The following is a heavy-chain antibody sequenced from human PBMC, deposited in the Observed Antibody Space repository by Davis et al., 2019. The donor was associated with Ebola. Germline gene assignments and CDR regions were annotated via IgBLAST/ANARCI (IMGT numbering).Heavy chain of an antibody. V-gene: IGHV1-2*04. D-gene: IGHD2-2*01. Sequence: ASVKVSCKASGYTFTGYYMHWVRQAPGQGLEWMGWINPNSGGTNYAQKFQGWVTMTRDTSISTAYMELRSLRSDDTAVYYCARVEYCSSTSYLYYYYYGMDVWGQGTTVTVSS. CDR3: ARVEYCSSTSYLYYYYYGMDV. CDR1: GYTFTGYY. J-gene: IGHJ6*02. CDR2: INPNSGGT.